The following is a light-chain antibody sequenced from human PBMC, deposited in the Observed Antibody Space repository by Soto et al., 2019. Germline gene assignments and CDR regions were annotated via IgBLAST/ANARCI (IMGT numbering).Light chain of an antibody. CDR3: CSYTDNNDSWV. J-gene: IGLJ3*02. V-gene: IGLV2-11*01. CDR2: DVS. Sequence: QSALTQPRSVSGSPGQSVTISCTGTSSDVGGYNYVSWYQQHPGKAPKVMIYDVSSRSSGVPDRFSGSKSGNTASLTISGLQAEDEADYYCCSYTDNNDSWVFGGGTKLTVL. CDR1: SSDVGGYNY.